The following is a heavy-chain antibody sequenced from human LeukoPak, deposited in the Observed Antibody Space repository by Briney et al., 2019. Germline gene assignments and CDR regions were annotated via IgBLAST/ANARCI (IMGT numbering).Heavy chain of an antibody. CDR3: ARDRAYSGSYISLGTGPQNAFDI. D-gene: IGHD1-26*01. CDR1: GYTFTSYY. V-gene: IGHV1-46*01. Sequence: ASVKVSCKASGYTFTSYYMHWVRQAPGQGLEWMGIINPSGGSTSYAQKFQGRVTMTRDTSTSTVYMELSSPRSEDTAVYYCARDRAYSGSYISLGTGPQNAFDIWGQGTMVTVSS. J-gene: IGHJ3*02. CDR2: INPSGGST.